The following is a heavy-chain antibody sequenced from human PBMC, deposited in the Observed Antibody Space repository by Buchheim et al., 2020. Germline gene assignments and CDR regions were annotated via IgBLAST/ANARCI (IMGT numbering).Heavy chain of an antibody. CDR3: ARTGGDHQGGDY. V-gene: IGHV4-59*01. CDR2: INYSGRT. Sequence: QVQLQESGPGLVKPSETLSLTCTVSGGSISGYNWNWIRQPPGKGLEWIGFINYSGRTNSNPSLRSRVSISVDPSKNQFSLKLTSVTAADTAVYYCARTGGDHQGGDYWGQGTL. D-gene: IGHD4-17*01. CDR1: GGSISGYN. J-gene: IGHJ4*02.